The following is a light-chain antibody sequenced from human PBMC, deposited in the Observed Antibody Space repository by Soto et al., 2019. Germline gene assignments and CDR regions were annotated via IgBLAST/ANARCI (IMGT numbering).Light chain of an antibody. J-gene: IGLJ1*01. CDR3: CSFASSITYV. CDR1: SSDVGSDNL. Sequence: QSVLTQPASVSGSPGQSITISCTGTSSDVGSDNLVSWYQQHPGKAPKFIIYEVSQRPAGVSYRFSGSKSGNTACLTISGLQAEDEADYYCCSFASSITYVFGTGTKVTVL. CDR2: EVS. V-gene: IGLV2-23*02.